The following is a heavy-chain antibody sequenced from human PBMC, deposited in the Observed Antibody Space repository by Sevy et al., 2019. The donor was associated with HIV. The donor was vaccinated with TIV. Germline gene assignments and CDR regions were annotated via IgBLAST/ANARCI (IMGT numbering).Heavy chain of an antibody. CDR2: INSDGSST. J-gene: IGHJ3*02. D-gene: IGHD3-22*01. CDR3: ARGYDSSGYYLDGAFDI. V-gene: IGHV3-74*01. Sequence: GGSLRLSCAASGFTFSSYWMHWVRQAPGKGLVWVSRINSDGSSTSYADSVKGRFTISRDNAKNTLYLQMNSLRAEDTAVYYCARGYDSSGYYLDGAFDIWGQGTMVTVS. CDR1: GFTFSSYW.